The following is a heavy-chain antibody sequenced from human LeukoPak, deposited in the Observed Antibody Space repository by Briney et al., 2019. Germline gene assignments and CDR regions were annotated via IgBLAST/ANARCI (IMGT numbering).Heavy chain of an antibody. J-gene: IGHJ3*02. D-gene: IGHD3-22*01. V-gene: IGHV3-21*04. CDR2: ISTGSSYI. CDR3: ARDGRVLYYYDSSGPRDAFDI. Sequence: GGSLRLSCTASGFTFSSYSMNWVRQAPGKGLEWVSSISTGSSYIYYADSVKGRFTISRDNAKNSLYLQMNSLRGEDTALYYCARDGRVLYYYDSSGPRDAFDIWGQGTMVTVSS. CDR1: GFTFSSYS.